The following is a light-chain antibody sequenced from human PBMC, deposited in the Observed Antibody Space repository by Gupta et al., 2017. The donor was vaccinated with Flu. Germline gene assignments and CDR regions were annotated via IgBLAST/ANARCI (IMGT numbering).Light chain of an antibody. CDR3: QVWDTSSDHQA. CDR2: DDG. CDR1: NIESKT. V-gene: IGLV3-21*02. Sequence: SYVLTQPPSVSVAPGQTARINCGGNNIESKTVHWYQQKPGQAPVLVVYDDGDRPSGIPERFSGSTSGNTATLTISGVEPGDAADYYCQVWDTSSDHQAFGGGTKLTVL. J-gene: IGLJ2*01.